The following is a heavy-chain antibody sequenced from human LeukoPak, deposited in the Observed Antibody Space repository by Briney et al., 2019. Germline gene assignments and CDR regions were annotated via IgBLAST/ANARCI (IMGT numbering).Heavy chain of an antibody. V-gene: IGHV3-48*02. Sequence: GGSLILSCVASGFTFSGYTMNWVRQAPGKGLEWVSYISSGSSAIYYADSVKDRFTVSRDNANNSLYLQMNSLRDEDTGVYYCARGRDYWGQGTLVTVSS. CDR2: ISSGSSAI. J-gene: IGHJ4*02. CDR1: GFTFSGYT. CDR3: ARGRDY.